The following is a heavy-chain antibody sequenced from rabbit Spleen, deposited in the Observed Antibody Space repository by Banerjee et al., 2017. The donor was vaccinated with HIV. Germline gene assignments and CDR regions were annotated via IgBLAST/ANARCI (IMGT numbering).Heavy chain of an antibody. V-gene: IGHV1S45*01. CDR1: GFSFGDRDV. Sequence: QEQLVESGGGLVQPEGSLTLTCKASGFSFGDRDVMCWVRQAPGKGLEWIACINAATAKPVYATWAKGRFTISRTSSTTVTLRMTSLTAADTATYFCATYVDYDGDFNLWGPGTLVTVS. D-gene: IGHD2-1*01. CDR3: ATYVDYDGDFNL. J-gene: IGHJ4*01. CDR2: INAATAKP.